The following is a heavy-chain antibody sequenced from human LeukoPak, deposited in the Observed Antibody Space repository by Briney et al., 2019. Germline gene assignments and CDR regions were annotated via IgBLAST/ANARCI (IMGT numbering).Heavy chain of an antibody. Sequence: GGSLRLSCAASGFTFSSYTMNWVSQAPGKGLEWVSSISSSGTYIYSADSLKGRFTISRDNVKNSLYLQMNSLRAEDTAVYYCARDEVMVASSPSYWFFALWGRGTLVTVSS. CDR2: ISSSGTYI. V-gene: IGHV3-21*01. J-gene: IGHJ2*01. D-gene: IGHD2-15*01. CDR3: ARDEVMVASSPSYWFFAL. CDR1: GFTFSSYT.